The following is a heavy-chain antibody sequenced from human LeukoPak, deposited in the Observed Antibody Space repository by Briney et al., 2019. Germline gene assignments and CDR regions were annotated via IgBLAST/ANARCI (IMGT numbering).Heavy chain of an antibody. V-gene: IGHV4-39*01. CDR3: ARHDYYGSLNWFDP. D-gene: IGHD3-10*01. CDR1: GASVTTSVYY. CDR2: ISHSGTT. Sequence: SETLSLTCTVSGASVTTSVYYWGWIRQPPGKGLEWIATISHSGTTYYNPSLKSRVTISADTSKNQFSLKLTSVTAADTSIYYCARHDYYGSLNWFDPWGQGTLVTVSS. J-gene: IGHJ5*02.